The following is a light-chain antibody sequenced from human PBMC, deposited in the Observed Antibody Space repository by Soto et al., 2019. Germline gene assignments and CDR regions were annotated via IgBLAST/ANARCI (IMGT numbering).Light chain of an antibody. J-gene: IGKJ1*01. CDR3: QQYNKWPRT. V-gene: IGKV3-15*01. Sequence: EIVMTQSPATLSVSPGERATLSCRASHSVNINLAWYQQKPGQAPRLLIFGASSRANGIPARFSGSGSGTEFTVTLSNLQTEDCAAYYCQQYNKWPRTFGQGDQGGY. CDR2: GAS. CDR1: HSVNIN.